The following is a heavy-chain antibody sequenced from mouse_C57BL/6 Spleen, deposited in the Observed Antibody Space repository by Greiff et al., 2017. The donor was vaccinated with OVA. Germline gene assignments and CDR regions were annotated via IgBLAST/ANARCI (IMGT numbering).Heavy chain of an antibody. D-gene: IGHD1-1*01. J-gene: IGHJ1*03. CDR3: AKIYYYGSSCDWYFDD. Sequence: QVQLQQPGAELVKPGASVKMSCKASGYTFTSYWITWVKQRPGQGLEWIGDIYPGSGSTNYNEKFKSKATLTVDTSSSTVYMQLRSLTSEDSAVFYCAKIYYYGSSCDWYFDDWGTGTTVTVSS. V-gene: IGHV1-55*01. CDR2: IYPGSGST. CDR1: GYTFTSYW.